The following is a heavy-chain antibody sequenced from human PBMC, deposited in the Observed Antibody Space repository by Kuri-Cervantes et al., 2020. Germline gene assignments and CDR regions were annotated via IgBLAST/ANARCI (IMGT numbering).Heavy chain of an antibody. J-gene: IGHJ4*02. Sequence: SETLSLTCAVYGGSFSGYYWSWIRQPPGKGLEWIGEISHSGSTNYNPSLKSRVTISVDTSKNQFSLKLSSVTAADTAVYYCARGRAVVVGATYFDYWGQGTLVTVSS. CDR3: ARGRAVVVGATYFDY. V-gene: IGHV4-34*01. D-gene: IGHD1-26*01. CDR1: GGSFSGYY. CDR2: ISHSGST.